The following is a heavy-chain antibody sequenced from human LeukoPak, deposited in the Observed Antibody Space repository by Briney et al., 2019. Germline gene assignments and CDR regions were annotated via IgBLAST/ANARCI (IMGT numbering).Heavy chain of an antibody. D-gene: IGHD5-18*01. CDR2: IYYSGST. CDR3: ASTWIQLWPSYDY. J-gene: IGHJ4*02. CDR1: GGSISSYY. V-gene: IGHV4-59*01. Sequence: PSETLSLTCTVSGGSISSYYWSLIRQPPGKGLEWIGYIYYSGSTNYNPSLKSRVTISVDTSKNQFSLKLSSVAAADTAVYYCASTWIQLWPSYDYWGQGTLVTVSS.